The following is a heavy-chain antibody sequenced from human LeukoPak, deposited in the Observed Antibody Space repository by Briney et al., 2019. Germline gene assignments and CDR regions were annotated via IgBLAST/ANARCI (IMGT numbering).Heavy chain of an antibody. Sequence: PGGSLRPSCAASGFTFINAWMSWVRQAPGKGLEWVSAISGSGGSTYYADSVKGRFTISRDNSKNTLYLQMNSLRAEDTAVYYCALYSGSNWGQGTLVTVSS. D-gene: IGHD5-12*01. V-gene: IGHV3-23*01. CDR3: ALYSGSN. CDR2: ISGSGGST. CDR1: GFTFINAW. J-gene: IGHJ4*02.